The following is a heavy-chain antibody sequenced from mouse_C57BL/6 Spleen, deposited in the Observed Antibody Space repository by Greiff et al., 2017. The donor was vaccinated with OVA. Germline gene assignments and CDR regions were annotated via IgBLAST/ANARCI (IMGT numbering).Heavy chain of an antibody. Sequence: VKLMESGTELVKPGASVKLSCKASGYTFTSYWMHWVKQRPGQGLEWIGNINPSNGGTNYNEKFKSKATLTVDKSSSTAYMQLSSLTSEDSAVYYCARKGLRDWFAYWGQGTLVTVSA. J-gene: IGHJ3*01. D-gene: IGHD2-4*01. V-gene: IGHV1-53*01. CDR1: GYTFTSYW. CDR3: ARKGLRDWFAY. CDR2: INPSNGGT.